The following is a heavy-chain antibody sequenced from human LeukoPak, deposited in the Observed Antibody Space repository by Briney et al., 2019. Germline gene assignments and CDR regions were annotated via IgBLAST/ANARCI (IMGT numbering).Heavy chain of an antibody. CDR2: IKSDGSTT. J-gene: IGHJ4*02. D-gene: IGHD5-24*01. CDR3: ARSDNLDY. V-gene: IGHV3-74*01. Sequence: PGGSLRLSCAASGFRLSSNRMHWVRQAPGKGLVWVSRIKSDGSTTSYADSVKGRFTISRDNAKNTLYLQMNSLTAEDTAVYYCARSDNLDYWGQGTLVTVSS. CDR1: GFRLSSNR.